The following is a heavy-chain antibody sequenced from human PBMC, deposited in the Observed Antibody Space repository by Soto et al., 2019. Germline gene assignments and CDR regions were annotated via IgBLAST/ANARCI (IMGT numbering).Heavy chain of an antibody. V-gene: IGHV4-31*03. CDR1: GGSISSGGYY. J-gene: IGHJ4*02. CDR3: ARVIAAAGTLDY. D-gene: IGHD6-13*01. Sequence: SETLSLTCTVSGGSISSGGYYWSWIRQHPGKGLEWIGYFYYSGSTYYNPSLKSRVTISVDTSKNQFSLKLSSVTAADTAVYYCARVIAAAGTLDYWGQGTLVTVSS. CDR2: FYYSGST.